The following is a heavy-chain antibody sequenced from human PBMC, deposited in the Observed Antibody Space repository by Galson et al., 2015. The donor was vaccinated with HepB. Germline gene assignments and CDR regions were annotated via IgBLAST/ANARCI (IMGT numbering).Heavy chain of an antibody. CDR2: INPNSGGT. CDR3: ARDSRRDGYNLFDY. D-gene: IGHD5-24*01. CDR1: GYTFTGYY. J-gene: IGHJ4*02. V-gene: IGHV1-2*02. Sequence: SVKVSCKASGYTFTGYYMHWVRQAPGQGLEWMGWINPNSGGTNYAQKFQGRVTMTRDTSISTAYMELSRLRSDDTAVYYCARDSRRDGYNLFDYWGQGTLVTVSS.